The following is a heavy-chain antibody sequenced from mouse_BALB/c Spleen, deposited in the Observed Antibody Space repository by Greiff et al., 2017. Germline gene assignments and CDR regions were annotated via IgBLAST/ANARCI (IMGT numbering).Heavy chain of an antibody. D-gene: IGHD1-1*01. J-gene: IGHJ3*01. CDR2: IYPGDGDT. CDR3: ARGSYGSSSLAY. CDR1: GYAFSSYW. Sequence: VQLQQSGAELVRPGSSVKISCKASGYAFSSYWMNWVKQRPGQGLEWIGQIYPGDGDTNYNGKFKGKATLTADKSSSTAYMQLSSLTSEDSAVYFCARGSYGSSSLAYWGQGTLVTVSA. V-gene: IGHV1-80*01.